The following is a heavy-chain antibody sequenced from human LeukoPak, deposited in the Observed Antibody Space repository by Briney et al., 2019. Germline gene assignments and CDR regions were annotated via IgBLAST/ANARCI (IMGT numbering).Heavy chain of an antibody. D-gene: IGHD4-17*01. Sequence: ASVKVSCKASGYTFTGYYMHWVRQAPGQGLEWMGWINPNSGSTTNAQKFQGRVIMTRDMSTSTVYMELSSLRSEDTAVYFCARYGHSPFFDYWGQGTLVIVSS. CDR3: ARYGHSPFFDY. CDR2: INPNSGST. CDR1: GYTFTGYY. V-gene: IGHV1-2*02. J-gene: IGHJ4*02.